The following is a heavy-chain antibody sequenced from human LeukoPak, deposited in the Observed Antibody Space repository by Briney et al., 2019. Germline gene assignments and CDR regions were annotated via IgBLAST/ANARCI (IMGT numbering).Heavy chain of an antibody. D-gene: IGHD1-26*01. J-gene: IGHJ4*02. CDR2: IKQDGSEK. CDR1: GFTFSSYW. CDR3: ASDKIVGASRFDY. Sequence: GGSLRLSCAASGFTFSSYWMSWVRQAPGKGLEWVANIKQDGSEKYYVDSVKGRFTISRDNAENSLYLQMNSLRAEDTAVYYCASDKIVGASRFDYWGQGTLVTVSS. V-gene: IGHV3-7*01.